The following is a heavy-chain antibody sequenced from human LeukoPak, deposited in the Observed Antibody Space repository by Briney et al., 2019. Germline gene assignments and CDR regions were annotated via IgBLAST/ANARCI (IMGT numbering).Heavy chain of an antibody. CDR1: GFTFSSYS. Sequence: GGSLRLSCAASGFTFSSYSMNWVRQAPGKGLEWFSYISSSSTIYYADSVKGRFTISRDNAKNSLYLQMNSLRDEDTAVYYCARGRCGGDCPSDYWGQGTLVTVSS. CDR3: ARGRCGGDCPSDY. D-gene: IGHD2-21*02. J-gene: IGHJ4*02. CDR2: ISSSSTI. V-gene: IGHV3-48*02.